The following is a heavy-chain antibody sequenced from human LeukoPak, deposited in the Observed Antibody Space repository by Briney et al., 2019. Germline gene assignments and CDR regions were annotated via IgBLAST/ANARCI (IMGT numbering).Heavy chain of an antibody. D-gene: IGHD5-12*01. CDR2: ISWNSGSI. CDR3: AKDHKSKVATGFDY. J-gene: IGHJ4*02. V-gene: IGHV3-9*01. Sequence: SLRLSCAASGFTFDDYAMHWVRQAPGKGLEWVSGISWNSGSIGYADSVKGRFTISRDNAKNSLYLQMNSLRAEDTALYYCAKDHKSKVATGFDYWGQGTLVTVSS. CDR1: GFTFDDYA.